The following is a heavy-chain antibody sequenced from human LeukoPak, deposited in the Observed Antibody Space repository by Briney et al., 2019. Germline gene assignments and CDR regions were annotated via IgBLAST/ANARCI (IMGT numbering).Heavy chain of an antibody. J-gene: IGHJ6*03. CDR2: ISGSGGST. Sequence: GGSLRLSCAASGFTFSSYAMSWVRQAPGKGLEWVSAISGSGGSTYYADSVKGRFTISRDNSKNTLYLQMNSLRAEDTAVYYCARSSISPHYYFYYMDVWGKGTTVTVSS. D-gene: IGHD2-2*01. CDR1: GFTFSSYA. V-gene: IGHV3-23*01. CDR3: ARSSISPHYYFYYMDV.